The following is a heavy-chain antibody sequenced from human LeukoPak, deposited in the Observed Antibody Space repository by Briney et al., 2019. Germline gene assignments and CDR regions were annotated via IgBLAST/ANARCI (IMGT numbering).Heavy chain of an antibody. CDR3: AGDDCSSTSCYTPPDY. J-gene: IGHJ4*02. Sequence: ASVKVSCKASGYTFTSYGISWVRQAPGQGLEWMGWISAYNGNTNYAQKLQGRVTMTTDTSTSTAYMELRSLRSDDTAVYYCAGDDCSSTSCYTPPDYWGQGTLVTVSS. V-gene: IGHV1-18*01. CDR2: ISAYNGNT. CDR1: GYTFTSYG. D-gene: IGHD2-2*02.